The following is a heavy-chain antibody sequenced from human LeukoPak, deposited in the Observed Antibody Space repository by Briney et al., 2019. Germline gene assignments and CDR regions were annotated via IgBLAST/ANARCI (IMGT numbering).Heavy chain of an antibody. Sequence: ASVKVSCKASGYTFTSYGISWVRQAPGQGLEWMGWISAYNGNTNYAQKLQGRVTMTTDTSTSTAYMELRSLRSDDTAVYYCARRTNYYGSGSYYTNPPDYGMDVWGQGTTVTVSS. D-gene: IGHD3-10*01. CDR1: GYTFTSYG. V-gene: IGHV1-18*01. J-gene: IGHJ6*02. CDR3: ARRTNYYGSGSYYTNPPDYGMDV. CDR2: ISAYNGNT.